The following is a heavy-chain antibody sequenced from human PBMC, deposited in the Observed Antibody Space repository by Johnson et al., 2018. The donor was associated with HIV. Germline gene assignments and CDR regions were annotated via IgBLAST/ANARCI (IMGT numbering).Heavy chain of an antibody. D-gene: IGHD2-21*01. J-gene: IGHJ3*02. V-gene: IGHV3-30*03. Sequence: QMLLVESGGGVVQPGRSLRLSCAASRFTFSSYGMHWVRQAPGKGLEWVAVISYDGSEKYYVDSVKGRFTISRDNAKNSLYLQMNSLRAEDTAVYYCVCLRVSLSAFDIWGQGTMVTVSS. CDR2: ISYDGSEK. CDR3: VCLRVSLSAFDI. CDR1: RFTFSSYG.